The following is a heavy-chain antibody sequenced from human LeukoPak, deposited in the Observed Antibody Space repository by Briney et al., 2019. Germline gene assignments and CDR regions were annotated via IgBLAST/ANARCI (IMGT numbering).Heavy chain of an antibody. CDR2: ISYDGSNK. J-gene: IGHJ1*01. Sequence: GGSLGLSCAASGFTFSSYAMHWVRQAPGKGLEWVAVISYDGSNKYYADSVKGRFTISRDNSKNTLYLQMNSLRAEDTAVYYCARDVFPSGSYATVYFQHWGQGTLVTVSS. CDR3: ARDVFPSGSYATVYFQH. V-gene: IGHV3-30*01. D-gene: IGHD1-26*01. CDR1: GFTFSSYA.